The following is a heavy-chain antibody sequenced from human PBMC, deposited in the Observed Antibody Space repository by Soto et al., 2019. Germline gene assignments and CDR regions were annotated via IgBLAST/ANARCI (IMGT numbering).Heavy chain of an antibody. J-gene: IGHJ4*02. Sequence: PSETLSLTCTVSGGSISSSSYFWGWIRQPPGKGLEWIGSIYYSGSTYYNPSLKSRVTVSVDTSKNQFSLKLSSVTAADTAVYYCARGYGRNFDYWGQGTLVTVSS. V-gene: IGHV4-39*01. CDR2: IYYSGST. CDR3: ARGYGRNFDY. D-gene: IGHD5-18*01. CDR1: GGSISSSSYF.